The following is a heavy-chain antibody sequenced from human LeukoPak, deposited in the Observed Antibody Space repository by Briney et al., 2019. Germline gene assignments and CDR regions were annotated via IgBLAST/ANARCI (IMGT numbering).Heavy chain of an antibody. CDR1: GFTFSSYG. J-gene: IGHJ3*02. CDR2: IWYDGSNK. D-gene: IGHD6-13*01. V-gene: IGHV3-33*01. CDR3: ARDTGYSSSWSLQVAFDI. Sequence: PGGSLRLSCAASGFTFSSYGMHWVRQAPGKGLEWVAVIWYDGSNKYYADSVKGRFTISRDNSKNTLYLQMDSLRAEDTAVYYCARDTGYSSSWSLQVAFDIWGQGTMVTVSS.